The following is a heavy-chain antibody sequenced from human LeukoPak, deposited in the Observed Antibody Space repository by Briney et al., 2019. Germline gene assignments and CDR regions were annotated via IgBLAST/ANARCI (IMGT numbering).Heavy chain of an antibody. D-gene: IGHD6-6*01. J-gene: IGHJ4*02. V-gene: IGHV3-21*04. CDR2: ISSSSSYI. CDR1: GFTFSSYS. Sequence: GGSLRLSCAASGFTFSSYSMSWVRQAPGKGLEWVSSISSSSSYIYYADSVKGRFTISRDNAKNSLYLQMNSLRAEDTAVYYCATDSMASSKPFDSWGQGTLVTVSS. CDR3: ATDSMASSKPFDS.